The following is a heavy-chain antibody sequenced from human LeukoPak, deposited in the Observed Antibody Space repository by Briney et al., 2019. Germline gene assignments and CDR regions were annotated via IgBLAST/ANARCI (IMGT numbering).Heavy chain of an antibody. CDR3: ARVASGSGSY. D-gene: IGHD3-10*01. CDR1: GGSISSSSYY. CDR2: IYYSGST. Sequence: PSETLSLTCTVSGGSISSSSYYWGWIRQPPGKGLEWIGSIYYSGSTYYNPSLKSRVTMSVDTSKNQFSLKLSSVTAADTAVYYCARVASGSGSYWGQGTLVTVSS. V-gene: IGHV4-39*07. J-gene: IGHJ4*02.